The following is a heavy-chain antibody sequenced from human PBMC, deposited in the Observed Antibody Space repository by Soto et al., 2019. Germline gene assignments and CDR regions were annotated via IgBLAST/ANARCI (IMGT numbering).Heavy chain of an antibody. V-gene: IGHV4-39*01. CDR3: ARHVRSGYGDYVNLFDP. Sequence: PSETLSFTCTLSGSSISSSSYYWRWIRQPPGKGLEWIEIIDSSGSTYYNPSLKSRVTISVDTSKNQFSLKLSSVTAADTAVYYCARHVRSGYGDYVNLFDPWGQGTLVTVSS. J-gene: IGHJ5*02. D-gene: IGHD4-17*01. CDR1: GSSISSSSYY. CDR2: IDSSGST.